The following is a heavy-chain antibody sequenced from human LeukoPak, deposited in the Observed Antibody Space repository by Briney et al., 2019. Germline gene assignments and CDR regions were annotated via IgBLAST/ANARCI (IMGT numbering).Heavy chain of an antibody. Sequence: SGGSLRLSCEASGFSFSRHWMHWVRQAPGKGLEWVSYISSSGSTIYYADSVKGRFTISRDNAKNSLYLQMNSLRAEDTAVYYCAELGITMIGGVWGKGTTVTISS. CDR1: GFSFSRHW. V-gene: IGHV3-48*03. CDR2: ISSSGSTI. J-gene: IGHJ6*04. D-gene: IGHD3-10*02. CDR3: AELGITMIGGV.